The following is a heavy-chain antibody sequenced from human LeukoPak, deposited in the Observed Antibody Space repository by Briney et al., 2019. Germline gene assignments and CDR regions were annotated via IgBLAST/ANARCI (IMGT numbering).Heavy chain of an antibody. J-gene: IGHJ4*02. V-gene: IGHV1-2*02. Sequence: ASVKVSCKVSGYTLTELSMHWVRQAPGQGLEWMGWINPNSGGTNYAQKFQGRVTMTRDTSISTAYMELSRLRSDDTAVYYCATDDILTGYLDYWGQGTLVTVSS. CDR1: GYTLTELS. CDR2: INPNSGGT. D-gene: IGHD3-9*01. CDR3: ATDDILTGYLDY.